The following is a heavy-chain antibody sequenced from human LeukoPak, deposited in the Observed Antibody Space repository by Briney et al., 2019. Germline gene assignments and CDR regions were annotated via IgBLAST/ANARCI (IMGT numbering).Heavy chain of an antibody. Sequence: GGSLRLSCVASGFTFSDYAMTWVRQAPGKALEWVSAISGSGVNTYYEDSVKGRFTMSRDNSKNTLYLQMNSLRAEDTAVYYCARLTNYGSGNYYNDYWGQGTLVTVSS. D-gene: IGHD3-10*01. J-gene: IGHJ4*02. CDR3: ARLTNYGSGNYYNDY. CDR2: ISGSGVNT. CDR1: GFTFSDYA. V-gene: IGHV3-23*01.